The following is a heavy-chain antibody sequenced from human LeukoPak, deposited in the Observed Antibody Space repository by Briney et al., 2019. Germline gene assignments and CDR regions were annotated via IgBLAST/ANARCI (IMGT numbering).Heavy chain of an antibody. J-gene: IGHJ4*02. CDR1: GGSISSSSYY. V-gene: IGHV4-39*07. CDR3: ARVARRVVRGVIGHFDY. D-gene: IGHD3-10*01. CDR2: INHSGST. Sequence: PSETLSLTCTVSGGSISSSSYYWSWIRQPPGKGLEWIGEINHSGSTNYNPSLKSRVTISVDTSKNQFSLKLSSVTAADTAVYYCARVARRVVRGVIGHFDYWGQGTLVTVSS.